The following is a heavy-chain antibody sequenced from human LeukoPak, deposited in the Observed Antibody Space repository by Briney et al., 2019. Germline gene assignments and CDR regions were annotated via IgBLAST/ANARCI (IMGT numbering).Heavy chain of an antibody. CDR3: AKVGGWLQYYFDY. J-gene: IGHJ4*02. D-gene: IGHD5-24*01. CDR2: ISGSGGST. Sequence: GGSLRLSCAASGFTFSNAWMNWVRQAPGKGLEWVSAISGSGGSTYYADSVKGRFTISRDNSKNTLYLQMNSLRAEDTAVYYCAKVGGWLQYYFDYWGQGTLVTVSS. CDR1: GFTFSNAW. V-gene: IGHV3-23*01.